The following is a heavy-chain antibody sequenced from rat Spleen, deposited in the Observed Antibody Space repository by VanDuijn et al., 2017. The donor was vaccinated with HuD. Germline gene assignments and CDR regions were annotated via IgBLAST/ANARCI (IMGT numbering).Heavy chain of an antibody. CDR1: GFIFSDYY. J-gene: IGHJ2*01. Sequence: EVQLVESGGGLVQPGRSLKLSCAASGFIFSDYYMAWVHQAPTKGLEWVEYIGTGVGTTYYRDSVKGRFIISRDNAKSTLYLQVDGLRSEDTAIYYCARPTTGIPFNYWGQGVMVTVSS. CDR2: IGTGVGTT. CDR3: ARPTTGIPFNY. D-gene: IGHD1-9*01. V-gene: IGHV5-25*01.